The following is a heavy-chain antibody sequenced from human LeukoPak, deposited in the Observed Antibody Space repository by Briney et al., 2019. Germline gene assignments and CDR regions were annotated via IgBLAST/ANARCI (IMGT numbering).Heavy chain of an antibody. D-gene: IGHD2-2*02. CDR2: INAGNGNT. CDR3: ARAPAAIFAPYRFDP. CDR1: GYTFTSYA. V-gene: IGHV1-3*01. Sequence: ASVKVSCKASGYTFTSYAMHWVRQAPGQRLEWMGWINAGNGNTKYPQKFQGRVTITRDTSASTAYMELSSLRSEDTAMYYCARAPAAIFAPYRFDPWAREPWSPSPQ. J-gene: IGHJ5*02.